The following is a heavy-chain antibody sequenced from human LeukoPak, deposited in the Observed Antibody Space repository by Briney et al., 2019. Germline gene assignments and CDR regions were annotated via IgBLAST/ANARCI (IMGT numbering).Heavy chain of an antibody. V-gene: IGHV3-30-3*01. J-gene: IGHJ4*02. Sequence: GRSLRLSCAASGFTFSSYAMHWVRQAPGKGLEWVAVISYDGSNKYYADSVKGRFTISRDNSKNTLYLQMNSLRAEDTAVYYCARDIQPGIAVAGLDYWGQGTLVTVSS. CDR3: ARDIQPGIAVAGLDY. D-gene: IGHD6-19*01. CDR1: GFTFSSYA. CDR2: ISYDGSNK.